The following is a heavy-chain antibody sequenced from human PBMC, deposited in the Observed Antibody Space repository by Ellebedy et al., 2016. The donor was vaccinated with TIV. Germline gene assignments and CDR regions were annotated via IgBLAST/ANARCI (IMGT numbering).Heavy chain of an antibody. D-gene: IGHD6-19*01. Sequence: ASVKVSXXASGYTFTSYGISWVRQAPGQGLEWMGWISAYNGNTNYAQKLQGRVTMTTDTSTSTAYMELRSLRSDDTAVYYCARNLQWLVPNYGMDVWGQGTTVTVSS. V-gene: IGHV1-18*01. CDR2: ISAYNGNT. J-gene: IGHJ6*02. CDR1: GYTFTSYG. CDR3: ARNLQWLVPNYGMDV.